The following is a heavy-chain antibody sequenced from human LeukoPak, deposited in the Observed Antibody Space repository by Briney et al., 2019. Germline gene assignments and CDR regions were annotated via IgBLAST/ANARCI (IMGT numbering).Heavy chain of an antibody. J-gene: IGHJ6*03. Sequence: GGSLRLSCGASGFTFDDYWMSWVRQAPGQGLEWVANINQDGSEKYYLDSAKGRFTISRDNAKNSLYLQMNSLRAEDTAVYYCAKVRKDYDDYTYYYYYMDVWGKGTTVTISS. D-gene: IGHD4-17*01. CDR2: INQDGSEK. CDR1: GFTFDDYW. V-gene: IGHV3-7*03. CDR3: AKVRKDYDDYTYYYYYMDV.